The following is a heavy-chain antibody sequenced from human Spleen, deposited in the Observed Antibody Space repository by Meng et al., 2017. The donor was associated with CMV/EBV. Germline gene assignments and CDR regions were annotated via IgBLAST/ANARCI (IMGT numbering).Heavy chain of an antibody. J-gene: IGHJ4*02. V-gene: IGHV3-30*02. CDR3: AKDDSAYFDFRSGYSTPPDY. D-gene: IGHD3-3*01. CDR1: GFTFSSYG. Sequence: GGSLRLSCVASGFTFSSYGMQWVRQAPGKGLEWVTFIRYDGNNKYYVDSVKGRFTISRDNSKNMLYLQMNSLRAEDTAVYYCAKDDSAYFDFRSGYSTPPDYWGQGTLVTVSS. CDR2: IRYDGNNK.